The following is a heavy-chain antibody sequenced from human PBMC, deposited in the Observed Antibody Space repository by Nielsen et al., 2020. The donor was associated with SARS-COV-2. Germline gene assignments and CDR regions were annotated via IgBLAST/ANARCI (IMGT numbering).Heavy chain of an antibody. CDR2: IGVSGGGT. D-gene: IGHD6-19*01. CDR1: GFTFSNFA. CDR3: TRRVAGGTMDV. V-gene: IGHV3-23*01. J-gene: IGHJ6*02. Sequence: GESLKISCAASGFTFSNFAMNWLRQAPGKGLEWVSTIGVSGGGTYYADSLKGRFTISRDNSKNTLYLQMNSLGADDTAIYYCTRRVAGGTMDVWGQGTTVTVSS.